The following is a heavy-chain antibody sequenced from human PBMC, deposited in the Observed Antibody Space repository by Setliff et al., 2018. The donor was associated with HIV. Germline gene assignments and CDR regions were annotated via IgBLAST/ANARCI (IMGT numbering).Heavy chain of an antibody. Sequence: GASVKVSCKASGYTFTGYYMHWVRQAPGQGLEWMGWINPNSGGTNYIQKFQGRLTMTEDTSTDTAYMELSSLRSDDTAMYYCATDPGYSSTWYSESFQHWGQGTVVTVSS. D-gene: IGHD6-13*01. CDR1: GYTFTGYY. J-gene: IGHJ1*01. CDR3: ATDPGYSSTWYSESFQH. V-gene: IGHV1-2*02. CDR2: INPNSGGT.